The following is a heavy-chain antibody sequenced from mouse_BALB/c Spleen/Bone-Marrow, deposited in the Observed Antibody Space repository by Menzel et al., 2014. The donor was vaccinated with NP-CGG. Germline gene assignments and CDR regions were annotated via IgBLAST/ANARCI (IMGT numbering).Heavy chain of an antibody. J-gene: IGHJ2*01. V-gene: IGHV5-6*01. CDR3: ARRGTGTGSYYFDY. D-gene: IGHD4-1*01. CDR2: ISSVGSYT. Sequence: EVQGVESGGDLVKPGGSLKLSCAASGFTFSNYGMSWVRQTPDKRLEWVATISSVGSYTYYPDSVKGRFTISRDNAKNTLFLQMSSLKSEDTAMYYCARRGTGTGSYYFDYWGQGTTLTVSS. CDR1: GFTFSNYG.